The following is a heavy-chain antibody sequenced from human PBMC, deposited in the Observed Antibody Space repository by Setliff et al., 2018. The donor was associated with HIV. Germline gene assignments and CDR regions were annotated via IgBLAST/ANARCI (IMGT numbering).Heavy chain of an antibody. CDR2: IYYSGST. CDR3: ARRSPGGGYYMDV. CDR1: GGSISSNY. J-gene: IGHJ6*03. D-gene: IGHD3-16*01. V-gene: IGHV4-59*12. Sequence: PSETLSLTCTVSGGSISSNYWSWMRQPPGKGLEWIGHIYYSGSTNYNPSLKSRVTMSVDTSKNQFSLKLSSVTAADTAVYYCARRSPGGGYYMDVWGKGTTVTVSS.